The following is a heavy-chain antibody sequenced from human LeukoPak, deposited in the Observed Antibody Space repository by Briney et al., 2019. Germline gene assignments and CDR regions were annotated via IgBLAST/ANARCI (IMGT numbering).Heavy chain of an antibody. J-gene: IGHJ4*02. CDR2: ISTKSKTI. V-gene: IGHV3-48*01. CDR1: GFTFSTYT. Sequence: TGGSLRLSCAASGFTFSTYTMNWVRQAPGKGLEWVSFISTKSKTIYYADSVKGRFTISRDNGKNSLYLQMNSLRAEDTALYYCVRDRNWAFDYWGQGTLVTVSS. CDR3: VRDRNWAFDY. D-gene: IGHD7-27*01.